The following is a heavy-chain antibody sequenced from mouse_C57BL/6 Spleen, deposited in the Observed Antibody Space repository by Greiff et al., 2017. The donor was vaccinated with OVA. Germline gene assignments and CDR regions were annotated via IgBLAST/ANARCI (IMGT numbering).Heavy chain of an antibody. Sequence: VQLQQSGPELVKPGASVKIPCKASGYTFTDYNMDWVKQSHGKSLEWIGDINPNNGGTIYNQKFKGKATLTVAKSSSTAYMELRSLTSEDTAVDYCARGNYRRAMDYWGQGTSVTVSS. CDR1: GYTFTDYN. CDR2: INPNNGGT. D-gene: IGHD2-1*01. J-gene: IGHJ4*01. CDR3: ARGNYRRAMDY. V-gene: IGHV1-18*01.